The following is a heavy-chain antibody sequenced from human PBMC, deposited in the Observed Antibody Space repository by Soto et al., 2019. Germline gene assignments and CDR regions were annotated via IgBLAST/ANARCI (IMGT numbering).Heavy chain of an antibody. D-gene: IGHD3-10*01. V-gene: IGHV3-23*01. CDR1: GFTFSSYA. CDR2: ISGSGGST. CDR3: AKYINYPYYYYGMDV. J-gene: IGHJ6*02. Sequence: GGSLRLSCAASGFTFSSYAMSWVRQAPGKGLEWVSAISGSGGSTYYADSVKGRFTISRDNSKNTLYLQMNSLRAEDTAVYYCAKYINYPYYYYGMDVWGQGTTVTVSS.